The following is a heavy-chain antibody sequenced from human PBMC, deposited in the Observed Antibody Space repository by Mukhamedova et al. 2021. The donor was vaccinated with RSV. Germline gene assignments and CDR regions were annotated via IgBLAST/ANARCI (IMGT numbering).Heavy chain of an antibody. Sequence: VSYISSSSSTIYYADSVKGRFTISRDNAKNSLYLQMNSLRAEDTAVYYRARASGWYATYWGQGTLVTVSS. D-gene: IGHD6-19*01. V-gene: IGHV3-48*04. J-gene: IGHJ4*02. CDR3: ARASGWYATY. CDR2: ISSSSSTI.